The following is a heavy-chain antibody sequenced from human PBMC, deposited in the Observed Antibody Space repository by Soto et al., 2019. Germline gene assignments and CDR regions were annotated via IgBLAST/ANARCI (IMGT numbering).Heavy chain of an antibody. V-gene: IGHV2-26*01. D-gene: IGHD4-17*01. CDR2: ILSNDEK. J-gene: IGHJ6*02. Sequence: QVTLKESGPVVVKPTETLTLTCTVSGFSLSNARMGVSWIRQPPGKALEWLAHILSNDEKSYVTSLKSRLTISKDTSKSQVVRTMTNMDPVDTATYYCARVARAYGDFLYGMDVWGQGTTVTVSS. CDR3: ARVARAYGDFLYGMDV. CDR1: GFSLSNARMG.